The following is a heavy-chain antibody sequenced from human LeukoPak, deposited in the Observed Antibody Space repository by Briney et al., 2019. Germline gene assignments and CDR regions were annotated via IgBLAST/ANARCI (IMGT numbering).Heavy chain of an antibody. J-gene: IGHJ4*02. Sequence: GSLRLSCAASGFTFSSYSMNWVRQAPGKGLEWVSYISSSSSTIYYADSVKGRFTISRDNAKNSLYLQMNSLRAEDTAVYYCARDSIFEAFDYWGQGTLVTVSS. CDR1: GFTFSSYS. D-gene: IGHD3-3*01. CDR2: ISSSSSTI. CDR3: ARDSIFEAFDY. V-gene: IGHV3-48*01.